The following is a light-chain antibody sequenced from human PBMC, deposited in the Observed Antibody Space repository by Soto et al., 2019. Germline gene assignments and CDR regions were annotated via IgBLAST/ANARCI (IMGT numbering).Light chain of an antibody. CDR1: QSISSW. J-gene: IGKJ3*01. CDR2: DAS. V-gene: IGKV1-5*01. CDR3: QQYNSYSIT. Sequence: DIQMTQSPSTLSASVGDRVTITCRASQSISSWLAWYQQKPGKAPKLLIYDASSLESGVPSRFSGSGSGTEFTLTIISLQPDDFATYYCQQYNSYSITFGPGTKVDIK.